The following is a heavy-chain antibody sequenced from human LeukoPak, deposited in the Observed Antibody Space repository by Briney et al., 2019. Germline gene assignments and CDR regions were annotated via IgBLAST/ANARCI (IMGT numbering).Heavy chain of an antibody. CDR1: GYTFTSYD. CDR2: MNPNSGNT. V-gene: IGHV1-8*01. J-gene: IGHJ5*02. Sequence: ASVKVSCKASGYTFTSYDINWVRQATGQGLEWMGWMNPNSGNTGYAQKFQGRVTMTRNTSISTAYMELSSLRSEGTAVYYCARALYSYGLIDPWGQGTLVTVSS. D-gene: IGHD5-18*01. CDR3: ARALYSYGLIDP.